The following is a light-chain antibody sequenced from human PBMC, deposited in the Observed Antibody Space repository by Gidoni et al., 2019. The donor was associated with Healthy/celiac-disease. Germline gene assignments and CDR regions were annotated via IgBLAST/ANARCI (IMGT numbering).Light chain of an antibody. Sequence: DIVKTQSPLPLPVTPGEPASISCRSSQSLLHSNGCNYVAWYLQKPGQSQQLLIYLGSTRACGVPGRCSGSGASKDFTLKISRVEAEDVGDYYCKQARQTYTFGQGTKLEIK. CDR2: LGS. J-gene: IGKJ2*01. V-gene: IGKV2-28*01. CDR1: QSLLHSNGCNY. CDR3: KQARQTYT.